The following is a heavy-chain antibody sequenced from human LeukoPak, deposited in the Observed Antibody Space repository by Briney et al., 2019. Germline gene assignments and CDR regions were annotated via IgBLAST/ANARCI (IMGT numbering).Heavy chain of an antibody. J-gene: IGHJ5*02. D-gene: IGHD4-17*01. Sequence: SETLSLTCTVSGGSISSYYWSWIRQPPGKGLEWIGYIYYSGSTNYNPSLKSRVTISVDTSKNQFSLKLSSVTAADTAVYYCARLDDYGDYDWFGHWGQGTLVTVSS. V-gene: IGHV4-59*08. CDR1: GGSISSYY. CDR3: ARLDDYGDYDWFGH. CDR2: IYYSGST.